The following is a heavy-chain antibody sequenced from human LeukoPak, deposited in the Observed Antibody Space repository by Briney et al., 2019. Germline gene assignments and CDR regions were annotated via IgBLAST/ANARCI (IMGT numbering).Heavy chain of an antibody. CDR3: ARDEAYYDSSGYYYDY. V-gene: IGHV1-2*02. CDR2: INPNTGGT. D-gene: IGHD3-22*01. CDR1: GYTFSGYY. Sequence: ASVKVSCKASGYTFSGYYMHWVRQAPGQGLEWMGWINPNTGGTNYAQKFQGRVTMTRDTSISTTYMELSRLRSDDTAVYYCARDEAYYDSSGYYYDYWGQGTLVTVSS. J-gene: IGHJ4*02.